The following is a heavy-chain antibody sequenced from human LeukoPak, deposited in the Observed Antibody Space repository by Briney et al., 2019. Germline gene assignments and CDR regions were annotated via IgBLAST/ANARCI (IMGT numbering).Heavy chain of an antibody. CDR3: ARDARRTSGWYFFDY. D-gene: IGHD6-19*01. CDR1: GFPFSSQA. V-gene: IGHV3-23*01. Sequence: GGSLRLSCAASGFPFSSQAMVWLRQATGRGLEWVSAFSDGGCSTYYADSVKGRFTISRDNSKNTLYLQIVSLRAEDTAVYYCARDARRTSGWYFFDYWGQGTLVSVFS. J-gene: IGHJ4*02. CDR2: FSDGGCST.